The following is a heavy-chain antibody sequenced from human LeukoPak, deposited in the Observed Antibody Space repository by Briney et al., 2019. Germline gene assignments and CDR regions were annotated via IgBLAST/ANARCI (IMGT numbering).Heavy chain of an antibody. CDR2: INTNTGNP. CDR3: ARDAITMVRGVPQW. Sequence: ASVKVSCKASGYTFTSYAMNWVRQAPGQGLEWMGWINTNTGNPTYAQGFTGRFVFSLDTSVSTAYLQISSLKAEDTAVYYCARDAITMVRGVPQWWGQGTLVTVSS. V-gene: IGHV7-4-1*02. D-gene: IGHD3-10*01. J-gene: IGHJ4*02. CDR1: GYTFTSYA.